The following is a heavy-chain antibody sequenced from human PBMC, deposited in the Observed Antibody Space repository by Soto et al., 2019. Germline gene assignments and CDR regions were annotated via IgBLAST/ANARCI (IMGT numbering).Heavy chain of an antibody. CDR3: ARGPEYDILTGCDF. Sequence: ESGGGFVQPGESLRLSCAASGFTFSLSAMSWVRQAPGRGLEWVSSISGGGSSTDYAESVKGRFTISRDNSKNTVHLQMNSLRAEDTAVYYCARGPEYDILTGCDFWGLGALVTVSS. CDR2: ISGGGSST. V-gene: IGHV3-23*01. CDR1: GFTFSLSA. J-gene: IGHJ4*02. D-gene: IGHD3-9*01.